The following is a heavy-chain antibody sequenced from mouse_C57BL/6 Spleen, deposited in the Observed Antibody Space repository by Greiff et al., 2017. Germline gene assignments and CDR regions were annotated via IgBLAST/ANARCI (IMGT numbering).Heavy chain of an antibody. V-gene: IGHV5-16*01. CDR1: GFTFSDYY. D-gene: IGHD1-1*01. Sequence: EVKLVESEGGLVQPGSSMKLSCTASGFTFSDYYMAWVRQVPEKGLEWVANINYDGSSTYYLDSLKSRFIISRDNAKNILYLQMSSLKSEDTATYYCAREVLRDYYFDYWGQGTTLTVSS. CDR3: AREVLRDYYFDY. J-gene: IGHJ2*01. CDR2: INYDGSST.